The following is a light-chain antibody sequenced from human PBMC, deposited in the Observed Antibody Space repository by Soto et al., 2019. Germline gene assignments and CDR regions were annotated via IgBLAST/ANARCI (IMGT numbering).Light chain of an antibody. V-gene: IGLV1-40*01. Sequence: QSVLTQPPSVFGAQGRGVTFSCLGRGSTIGAGYDVHWYQQLPGTAPKLLIYGNSNRPSGVPDRFSGSKSGTSASLAITGLQAEDEADYYCQSYDSSLSGPYVVFGGGTKLTVL. CDR1: GSTIGAGYD. CDR2: GNS. J-gene: IGLJ2*01. CDR3: QSYDSSLSGPYVV.